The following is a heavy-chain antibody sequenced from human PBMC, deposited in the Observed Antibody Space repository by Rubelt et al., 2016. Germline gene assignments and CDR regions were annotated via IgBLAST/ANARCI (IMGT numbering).Heavy chain of an antibody. D-gene: IGHD3-3*01. V-gene: IGHV4-59*08. CDR1: GGSISSYY. J-gene: IGHJ4*02. CDR2: IYYSGST. Sequence: QVQPQESGPGLVKPSETLSLTCTVSGGSISSYYWSWIRQPPGKGLEWIGYIYYSGSTNYKPPIKSRVAISVDTSKNQFSRKLSSVTAAETAVYYCARHSFGVVVHSFDYWGQGTLVTVSS. CDR3: ARHSFGVVVHSFDY.